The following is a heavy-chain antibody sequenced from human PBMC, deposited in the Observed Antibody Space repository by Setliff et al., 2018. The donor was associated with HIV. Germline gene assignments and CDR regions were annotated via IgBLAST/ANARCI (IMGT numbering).Heavy chain of an antibody. CDR3: TRPQYIYDNSDSDN. CDR1: GFTFSGSP. Sequence: SCGASGFTFSGSPMHWVRRASGKGLEWVGRIKTEAEGYATAYAASVKGRFTISRDDSKNTAHLQMNSLKTEDTAIYYCTRPQYIYDNSDSDNWGQGALSPSPQ. CDR2: IKTEAEGYAT. D-gene: IGHD3-22*01. V-gene: IGHV3-73*01. J-gene: IGHJ4*02.